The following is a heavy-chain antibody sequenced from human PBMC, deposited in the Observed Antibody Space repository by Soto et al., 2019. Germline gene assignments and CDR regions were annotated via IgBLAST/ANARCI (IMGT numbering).Heavy chain of an antibody. CDR3: ARDGGLMVYAITGDGDFDY. V-gene: IGHV1-2*02. CDR1: GYTFTGYY. Sequence: QVQLVQSGAEVKKPGASVKVSCKASGYTFTGYYMHRVRQAPGQGLEWVGWINPNSGGTNYAQKFQGRVTMTRDTTISTAYMELSRLRSDDTAVYYCARDGGLMVYAITGDGDFDYWGQGTLVTVSS. D-gene: IGHD2-8*01. CDR2: INPNSGGT. J-gene: IGHJ4*02.